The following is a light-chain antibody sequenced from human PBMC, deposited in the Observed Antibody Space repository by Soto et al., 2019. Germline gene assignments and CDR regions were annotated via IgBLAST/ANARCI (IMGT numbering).Light chain of an antibody. CDR2: QDT. Sequence: SYELTQPPSVSVSPGQTSSITCSGDKLGDKYACWYQQKPGQSPVLVVHQDTERPSGIPERFSGSSSGDTATLTISGTQAIDEADYYGQAWDSSTAVFGGGTKLTVL. CDR1: KLGDKY. J-gene: IGLJ2*01. V-gene: IGLV3-1*01. CDR3: QAWDSSTAV.